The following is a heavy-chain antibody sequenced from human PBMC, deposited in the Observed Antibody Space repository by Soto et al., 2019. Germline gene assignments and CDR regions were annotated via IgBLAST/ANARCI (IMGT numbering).Heavy chain of an antibody. CDR1: GGSISSYY. CDR2: IYYSGST. D-gene: IGHD3-10*01. J-gene: IGHJ5*02. Sequence: QVQLQESGPGLVKPSETLSLTCTVSGGSISSYYWSWIRQPPGKGLEWIGYIYYSGSTNYNPSLKSRVTISVDTSKNQFSLKLSSVTAADTAVYYCARHGYYGSGSYYGLRFDPWGQGTLVTVSS. V-gene: IGHV4-59*08. CDR3: ARHGYYGSGSYYGLRFDP.